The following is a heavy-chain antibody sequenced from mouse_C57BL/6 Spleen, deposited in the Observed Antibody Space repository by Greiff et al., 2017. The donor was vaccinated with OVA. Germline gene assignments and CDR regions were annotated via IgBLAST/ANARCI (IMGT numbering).Heavy chain of an antibody. CDR3: GRGDDYDAAMDY. V-gene: IGHV1-11*01. CDR2: IYPVSGET. CDR1: GYTFTSYW. D-gene: IGHD2-4*01. J-gene: IGHJ4*01. Sequence: QVQLQQPGAELVKPGASVKLSCKASGYTFTSYWMHWVKQRPGQGLEWIGRIYPVSGETNYNQKFMGKATFSVDRSSSTVYMVLNSLTSEDPAVYYCGRGDDYDAAMDYWGQGTSVTVSS.